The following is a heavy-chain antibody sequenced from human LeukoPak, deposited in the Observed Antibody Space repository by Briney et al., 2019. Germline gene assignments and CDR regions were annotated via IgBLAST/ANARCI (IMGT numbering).Heavy chain of an antibody. V-gene: IGHV4-30-2*01. J-gene: IGHJ4*02. CDR3: ARPVSVGYDSSGPLYY. CDR1: GGSISSGGYY. Sequence: SQTLSLTCTVSGGSISSGGYYWSWIRQPPGKGLEWIGYIYHSGSTYYNPSLKSRVTISVDTSKNQFSLKLSSVTAADTAVYYCARPVSVGYDSSGPLYYWGQGTLVTVSS. D-gene: IGHD3-22*01. CDR2: IYHSGST.